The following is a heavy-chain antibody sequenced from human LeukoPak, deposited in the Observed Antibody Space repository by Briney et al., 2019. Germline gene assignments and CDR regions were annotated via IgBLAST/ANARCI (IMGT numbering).Heavy chain of an antibody. CDR3: AKDSMVRGVPVYFDY. Sequence: GGSLRLSCAASGFTFDDYAMHWVRQAPGKGLEWVSGISWNSGSIGYADSVKGRFTISRDNAKNSLYLQMNSLRAEDTALYYCAKDSMVRGVPVYFDYWGQGTLVTVSS. V-gene: IGHV3-9*01. D-gene: IGHD3-10*01. J-gene: IGHJ4*02. CDR2: ISWNSGSI. CDR1: GFTFDDYA.